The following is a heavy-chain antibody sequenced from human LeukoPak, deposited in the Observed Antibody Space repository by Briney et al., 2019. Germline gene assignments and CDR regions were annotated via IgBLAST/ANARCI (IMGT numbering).Heavy chain of an antibody. CDR2: IYHNGNS. V-gene: IGHV4-59*01. Sequence: PSETLSLTCSVFGDSFNEYYWNWVRQPPGKGLQWIGYIYHNGNSNYNPSLKGRLTISVDTAKNQFSLKLTSVTAADTAVYYCARVKRVLITTNDAFDIWGQGTMVTVSS. D-gene: IGHD3-22*01. CDR1: GDSFNEYY. CDR3: ARVKRVLITTNDAFDI. J-gene: IGHJ3*02.